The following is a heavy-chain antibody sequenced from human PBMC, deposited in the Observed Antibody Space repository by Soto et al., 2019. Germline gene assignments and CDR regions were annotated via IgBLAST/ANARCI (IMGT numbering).Heavy chain of an antibody. D-gene: IGHD6-19*01. Sequence: QVHLVESGGGVVQAGRSLRLSCTASGLTFTSYAIHWVRQAPGKGLEWVSLISEDGGNKYFVESVRGRFLISRDNSKNTVYLQMNSLRPEDTAVYFCARRLTSTVSALGYWGQGTLVTVSS. CDR2: ISEDGGNK. CDR3: ARRLTSTVSALGY. J-gene: IGHJ4*02. CDR1: GLTFTSYA. V-gene: IGHV3-30-3*01.